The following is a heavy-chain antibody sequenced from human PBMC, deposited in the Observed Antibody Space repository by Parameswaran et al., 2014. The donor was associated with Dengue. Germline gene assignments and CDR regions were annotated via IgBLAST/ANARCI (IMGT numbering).Heavy chain of an antibody. CDR3: ATERGLGIAAAGHFDY. V-gene: IGHV1-69*01. J-gene: IGHJ4*02. CDR2: IIPIFGTA. Sequence: WVRQAPGQGLEWMGGIIPIFGTANYAQKFQGRVTITADESTSTAYMELSSLRSEDTAVYYCATERGLGIAAAGHFDYWGQGTLVTVSS. D-gene: IGHD6-13*01.